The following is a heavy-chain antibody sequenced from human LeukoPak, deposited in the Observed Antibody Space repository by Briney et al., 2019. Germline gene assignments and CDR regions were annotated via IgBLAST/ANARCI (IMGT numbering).Heavy chain of an antibody. CDR3: AKKRDGPGSFDY. D-gene: IGHD3-10*01. CDR2: VYYSGST. CDR1: GGSISSSSYY. V-gene: IGHV4-39*07. Sequence: SETLSLTCTVSGGSISSSSYYWAWIRRPPGKGLEWIGSVYYSGSTYYNPSLKSRVTISIDTSKNQFSLRLSSVTAADTAVYYCAKKRDGPGSFDYWGQGTLVTVSS. J-gene: IGHJ4*02.